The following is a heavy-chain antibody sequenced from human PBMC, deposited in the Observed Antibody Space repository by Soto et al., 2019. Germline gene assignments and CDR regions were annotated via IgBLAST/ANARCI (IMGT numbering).Heavy chain of an antibody. CDR2: IYYSGST. CDR1: GGSISSGDYY. CDR3: ARGRGYGDSNFDY. D-gene: IGHD4-17*01. Sequence: SETLSLTCTVSGGSISSGDYYWSWIRQPPGKGLEWIGYIYYSGSTYYNPSLKSRVTISVDTSKNQFSLKLSSVTAADTAVYYCARGRGYGDSNFDYWGQGTLVTV. V-gene: IGHV4-30-4*01. J-gene: IGHJ4*02.